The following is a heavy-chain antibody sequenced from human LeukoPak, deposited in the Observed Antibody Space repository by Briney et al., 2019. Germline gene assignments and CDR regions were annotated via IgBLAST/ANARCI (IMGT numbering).Heavy chain of an antibody. V-gene: IGHV3-23*01. Sequence: GGSLRLSCAASGFXFSSSAISWVRQAPGKGLEWVSTITGDGDATDYAASVKGRFTVSRDNSKNTLYLQMNSLRAEDTAVYYCAKAGTPGIPFDYWGQGTLVTVSS. CDR1: GFXFSSSA. CDR2: ITGDGDAT. CDR3: AKAGTPGIPFDY. J-gene: IGHJ4*02. D-gene: IGHD3-10*01.